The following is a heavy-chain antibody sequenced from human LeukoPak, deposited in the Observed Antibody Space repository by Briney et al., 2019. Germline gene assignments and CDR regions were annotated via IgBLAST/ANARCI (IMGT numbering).Heavy chain of an antibody. D-gene: IGHD1-26*01. CDR2: IYPGDSDT. V-gene: IGHV5-51*01. CDR1: GYSFTSYW. Sequence: GESLKISCKGSGYSFTSYWIAWVRQTPGKGLEWMGIIYPGDSDTKYSPSFQGQVTISADKSITTAYLQWSSLKASDTAMYYCASSRIVGATDAFDIWGQGTMVTVSS. CDR3: ASSRIVGATDAFDI. J-gene: IGHJ3*02.